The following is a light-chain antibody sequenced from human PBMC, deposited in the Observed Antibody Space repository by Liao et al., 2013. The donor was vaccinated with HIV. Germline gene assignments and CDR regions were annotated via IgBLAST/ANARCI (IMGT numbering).Light chain of an antibody. J-gene: IGLJ2*01. CDR3: QVWDSSSVYVV. V-gene: IGLV3-21*01. CDR2: YDS. CDR1: NIGRKS. Sequence: SYELTQPPSVSVAPGKTAMITCGGNNIGRKSVHWYQQKPGQAPVLVIYYDSDRPSGIPERFSGSNSGNTATLTISRVEAGDEADYYCQVWDSSSVYVVFGGGTKLTVL.